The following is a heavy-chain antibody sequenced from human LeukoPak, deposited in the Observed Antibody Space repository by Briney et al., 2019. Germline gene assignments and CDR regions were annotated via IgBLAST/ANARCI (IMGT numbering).Heavy chain of an antibody. V-gene: IGHV3-30*04. Sequence: GGSLRLSCAASGFTFSSYAMHWVRQAPGKGLEWVAVISYDGSNKYYADSVKGRFTISRDNSKNTLYLQMNSLRAEDTAVYYCATYRQSGTDYWGQGTLVTDSS. CDR1: GFTFSSYA. CDR2: ISYDGSNK. CDR3: ATYRQSGTDY. D-gene: IGHD1-1*01. J-gene: IGHJ4*02.